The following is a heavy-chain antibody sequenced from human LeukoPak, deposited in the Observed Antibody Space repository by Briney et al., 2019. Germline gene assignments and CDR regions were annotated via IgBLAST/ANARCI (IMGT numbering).Heavy chain of an antibody. CDR2: IYYSGST. CDR1: GGSISSGGYY. J-gene: IGHJ5*02. V-gene: IGHV4-31*03. CDR3: ARDFGGDTAMVRGNWFDP. Sequence: PSETLSLTCTVSGGSISSGGYYWSWIRQHPGKGLEWIGYIYYSGSTYYNPSLKSRVTISVDTSKNQFSLRLSSVTAADTAVYYCARDFGGDTAMVRGNWFDPWGQGTLATVSS. D-gene: IGHD5-18*01.